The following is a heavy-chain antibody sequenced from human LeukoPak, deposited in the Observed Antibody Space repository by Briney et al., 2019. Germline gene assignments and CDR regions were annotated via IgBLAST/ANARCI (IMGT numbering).Heavy chain of an antibody. CDR3: ARDYCSTTTCLDS. D-gene: IGHD2-2*01. CDR2: ISSTGGTI. Sequence: GGSLRLSCAASGFTVSSSWMSWVRQAPGKGLEWVSFISSTGGTIYYADSVKGRFTVSRDDSKNMLYLQMNSLRAEDTAVYYCARDYCSTTTCLDSWGQGTLVTVSS. V-gene: IGHV3-48*01. J-gene: IGHJ4*02. CDR1: GFTVSSSW.